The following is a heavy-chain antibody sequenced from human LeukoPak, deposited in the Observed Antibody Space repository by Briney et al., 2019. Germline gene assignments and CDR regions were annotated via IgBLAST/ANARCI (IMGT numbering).Heavy chain of an antibody. Sequence: GGSLRLSCAASGFTFNSYGMHWVRQAPGKGLEWVAVIWYDGSNKYYADSVKGRFTISRDNSKNTLYLQMNSLRAEDTAVYYCAREGYCSSTSCYEGYYYYYGMDVWGQGTTVTVSS. CDR2: IWYDGSNK. CDR3: AREGYCSSTSCYEGYYYYYGMDV. V-gene: IGHV3-33*01. CDR1: GFTFNSYG. D-gene: IGHD2-2*01. J-gene: IGHJ6*02.